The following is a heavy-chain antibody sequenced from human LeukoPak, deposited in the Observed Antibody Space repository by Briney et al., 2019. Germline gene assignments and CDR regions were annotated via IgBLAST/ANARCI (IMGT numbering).Heavy chain of an antibody. CDR3: ARADNYGSGSYFDAFDI. J-gene: IGHJ3*02. D-gene: IGHD3-10*01. Sequence: GGSLRLSCAASVLTFSSYSMNWVRQAPGKGLEWVSCISSSSSYIYYADSVKGRFTISRDNAKNSLYLQMNSLRAEDTAVYYCARADNYGSGSYFDAFDIWGQGTMVTVSS. CDR1: VLTFSSYS. V-gene: IGHV3-21*01. CDR2: ISSSSSYI.